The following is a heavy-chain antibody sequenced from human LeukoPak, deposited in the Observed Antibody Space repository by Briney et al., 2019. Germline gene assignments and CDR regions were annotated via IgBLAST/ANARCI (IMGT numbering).Heavy chain of an antibody. J-gene: IGHJ4*02. CDR3: ARGGGRYSVDY. D-gene: IGHD1-26*01. Sequence: ASVKVSCKASGYTFTGYYMHWVRQAPGQGLEWIGWISPNSGGTKSVQKFQGRVTMTRDTSITTVYMELSGLSFDDTAVYYCARGGGRYSVDYWGQGTLVIVSS. V-gene: IGHV1-2*02. CDR2: ISPNSGGT. CDR1: GYTFTGYY.